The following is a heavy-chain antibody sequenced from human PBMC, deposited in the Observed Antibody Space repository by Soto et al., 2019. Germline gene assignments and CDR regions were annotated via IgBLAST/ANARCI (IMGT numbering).Heavy chain of an antibody. J-gene: IGHJ4*02. D-gene: IGHD6-6*01. CDR1: GGSISSGGYY. CDR2: IYYSGST. CDR3: AGTLIGIAALRRIDY. Sequence: TSETLSLTCTVSGGSISSGGYYWSWIRQHPGKGLEWIGYIYYSGSTYYNPSLKSRVTISVDTSKNQFSLKLSSVTAADTAVYYCAGTLIGIAALRRIDYWGQGTLVTVSS. V-gene: IGHV4-31*02.